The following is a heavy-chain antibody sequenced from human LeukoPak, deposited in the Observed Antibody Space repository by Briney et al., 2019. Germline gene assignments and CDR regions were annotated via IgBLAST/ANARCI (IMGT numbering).Heavy chain of an antibody. J-gene: IGHJ4*02. Sequence: PGGSLRLSCAAPGFTFSSYWMHWVRQAPGKGLVWVSRINSDGSSTSYADSVKGRFTISRDNAKNTLYLRMNSLRAEDTAVYYCARFRGFGYSSSSGYWGQGTLVTVSS. CDR3: ARFRGFGYSSSSGY. CDR1: GFTFSSYW. V-gene: IGHV3-74*01. D-gene: IGHD6-6*01. CDR2: INSDGSST.